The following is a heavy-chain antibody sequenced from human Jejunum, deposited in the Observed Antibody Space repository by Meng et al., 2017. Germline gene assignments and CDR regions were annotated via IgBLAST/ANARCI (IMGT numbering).Heavy chain of an antibody. J-gene: IGHJ4*02. CDR2: INSDASRT. D-gene: IGHD3-10*01. CDR1: GFTFNNYW. V-gene: IGHV3-74*01. Sequence: GESLKISCAASGFTFNNYWMHWVRQAPGKGLVWVSRINSDASRTVYADSVKGRFTISRDSSKGTLYLQMSSLRTEDTAMYYCAREYYGSGSSFDYWGQGTLVTVSS. CDR3: AREYYGSGSSFDY.